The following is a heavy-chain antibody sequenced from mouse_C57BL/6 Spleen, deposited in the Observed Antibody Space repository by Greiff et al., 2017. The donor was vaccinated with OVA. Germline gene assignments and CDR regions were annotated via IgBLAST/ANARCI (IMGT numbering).Heavy chain of an antibody. V-gene: IGHV2-9-1*01. CDR2: IWTGGGT. CDR1: GFSLTSYA. CDR3: ARKEGLRYYYAMDY. D-gene: IGHD2-4*01. J-gene: IGHJ4*01. Sequence: QVQLQQSGPGLVAPSQSLSITCTVSGFSLTSYAISWVRQPPGKGLEWLGVIWTGGGTNYNSALKSRLSISKDNSKSQVFLKMNSLQTDDTARYYCARKEGLRYYYAMDYWGQGTSVTVSS.